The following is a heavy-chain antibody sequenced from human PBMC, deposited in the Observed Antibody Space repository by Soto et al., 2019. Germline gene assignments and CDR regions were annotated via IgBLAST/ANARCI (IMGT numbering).Heavy chain of an antibody. V-gene: IGHV3-23*01. CDR1: GFTFSSYA. J-gene: IGHJ5*02. CDR2: ISGSGGST. CDR3: ARGRDYYDSSGYSPLDP. Sequence: GGSLRLSCAASGFTFSSYAMSWVRQAPGKGLEWVSAISGSGGSTYYADSVKGRFTISRDNSKNTLYLQMNSLRAEDTAVYYCARGRDYYDSSGYSPLDPWGQGTLVTVSS. D-gene: IGHD3-22*01.